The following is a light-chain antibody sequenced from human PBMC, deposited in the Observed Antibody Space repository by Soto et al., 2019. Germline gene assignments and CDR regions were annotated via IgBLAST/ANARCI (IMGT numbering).Light chain of an antibody. Sequence: EIVLTQSPGTLSLSPGEIATLSCRASQSVSSSYLAWYQQKPGQAPRLLIYGASSRATGIPDRFSGSGSGTDFTLTISRLQPEDFALYYCQQYDSSPLTFGGGTKVEI. J-gene: IGKJ4*01. CDR3: QQYDSSPLT. V-gene: IGKV3-20*01. CDR1: QSVSSSY. CDR2: GAS.